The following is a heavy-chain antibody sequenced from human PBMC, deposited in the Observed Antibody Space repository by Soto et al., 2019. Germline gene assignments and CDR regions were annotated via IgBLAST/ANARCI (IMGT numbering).Heavy chain of an antibody. CDR3: AKGTQVPWFGELLHYYYGMDV. CDR2: ISGSGGST. D-gene: IGHD3-10*01. Sequence: GGSLRLSCAASGFTFSSYAMSWVRQAPGKGLEWVSAISGSGGSTYYADSVKGRFTISRDNSKNTLYLQMNSLRAEDTAVYYCAKGTQVPWFGELLHYYYGMDVWGQGTTVTVSS. J-gene: IGHJ6*02. CDR1: GFTFSSYA. V-gene: IGHV3-23*01.